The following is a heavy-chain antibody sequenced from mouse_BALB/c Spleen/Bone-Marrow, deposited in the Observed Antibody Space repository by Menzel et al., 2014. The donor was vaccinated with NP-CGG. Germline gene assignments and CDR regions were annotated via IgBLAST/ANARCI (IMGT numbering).Heavy chain of an antibody. CDR3: ARRDYYGSSFYWYFDA. CDR1: GYTFTSYV. J-gene: IGHJ1*01. V-gene: IGHV1-14*01. Sequence: VQLQQSGPELVKPGASVKMSCKAPGYTFTSYVMHWVKQKPGQGLEWIGYINPYNDGTKYNEKFKGKATLTSDKSSSTAYMELSSLTSEDSAVYYCARRDYYGSSFYWYFDAWGAGTTVTVSS. D-gene: IGHD1-1*01. CDR2: INPYNDGT.